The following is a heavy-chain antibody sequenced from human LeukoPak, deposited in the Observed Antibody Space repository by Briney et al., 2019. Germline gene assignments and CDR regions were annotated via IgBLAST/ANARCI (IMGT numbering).Heavy chain of an antibody. CDR3: ARMMASIPRGVPDY. CDR1: GFTFSSYW. D-gene: IGHD5-24*01. Sequence: GESLRLSCTSSGFTFSSYWMTWVRQAPGKGLEWVANLKQDGSEKYYVDSVKGRFTISRDNAKSSLYLQMDSLRAEDTAVYYCARMMASIPRGVPDYWGQGTLVTVSS. J-gene: IGHJ4*02. CDR2: LKQDGSEK. V-gene: IGHV3-7*01.